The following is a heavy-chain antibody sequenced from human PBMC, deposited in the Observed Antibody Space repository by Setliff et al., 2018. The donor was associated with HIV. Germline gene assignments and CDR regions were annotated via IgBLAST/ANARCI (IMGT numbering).Heavy chain of an antibody. CDR3: TKNLYSSRWSPLDY. D-gene: IGHD6-13*01. J-gene: IGHJ4*02. CDR1: GFTFNTYG. V-gene: IGHV3-30*02. CDR2: IPNDGSYK. Sequence: GGSLRLSCAASGFTFNTYGMHWVRQAPGKGLEWVAFIPNDGSYKNYADSVKGRFTISRDNSKNTLYLQMDSLRAEDTAVYYCTKNLYSSRWSPLDYWGQGTLVTVSS.